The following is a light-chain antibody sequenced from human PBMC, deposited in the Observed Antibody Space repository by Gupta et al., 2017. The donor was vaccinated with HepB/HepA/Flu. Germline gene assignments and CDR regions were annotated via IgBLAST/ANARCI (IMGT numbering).Light chain of an antibody. CDR2: AAS. Sequence: DIQMTQSPSSLSASVGDRVTIPFRASQSISSYLNWYQQKPGKAPKLLIYAASSLQSGVPSRFSGSGSGTDFTLTISSLQPEDFATYYCQQSYSTLTFGGGTKVEIK. J-gene: IGKJ4*01. V-gene: IGKV1-39*01. CDR1: QSISSY. CDR3: QQSYSTLT.